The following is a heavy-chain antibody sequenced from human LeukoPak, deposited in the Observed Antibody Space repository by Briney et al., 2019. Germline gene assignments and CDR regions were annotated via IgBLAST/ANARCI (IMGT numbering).Heavy chain of an antibody. CDR3: ARVESITIFGVVIPNDAFDI. J-gene: IGHJ3*02. Sequence: GASVKVSCKASGYTFTGYYMHWVRQAPGQGLEWMGWINPNSGGTNYAQKFQGRVTMTRDTSISTAYMELSRLRSDDTAVYYCARVESITIFGVVIPNDAFDIWGQGTMVTVSS. CDR2: INPNSGGT. V-gene: IGHV1-2*02. CDR1: GYTFTGYY. D-gene: IGHD3-3*01.